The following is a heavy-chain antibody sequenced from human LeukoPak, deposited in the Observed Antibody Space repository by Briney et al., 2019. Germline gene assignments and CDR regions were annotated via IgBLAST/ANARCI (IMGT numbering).Heavy chain of an antibody. CDR3: ARGRGNHPYFDF. CDR1: RFTFSDSG. Sequence: PGGSLRLSCAASRFTFSDSGMHWVRQAPGKGLEWVAFIWDDGSNKYYADSVKGRFTISRDNSMNTPYVQMNSLRAEDTAVYYCARGRGNHPYFDFWGQGTLVTVSS. CDR2: IWDDGSNK. D-gene: IGHD1-1*01. V-gene: IGHV3-33*01. J-gene: IGHJ4*02.